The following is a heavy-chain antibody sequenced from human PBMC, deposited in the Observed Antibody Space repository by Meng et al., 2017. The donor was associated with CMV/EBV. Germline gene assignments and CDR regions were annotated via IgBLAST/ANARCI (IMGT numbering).Heavy chain of an antibody. J-gene: IGHJ3*02. Sequence: SETLSLTCTVSGGSISSSSYYWGWIRQPPGKGLEWIGSIYYSGSTYYNPSLKSRVTLSVDTSKNQFSLKLSSVTAADTALYYCARATIFGVAPADAFDIWGQGTMVTVS. CDR3: ARATIFGVAPADAFDI. D-gene: IGHD3-3*01. CDR1: GGSISSSSYY. CDR2: IYYSGST. V-gene: IGHV4-39*07.